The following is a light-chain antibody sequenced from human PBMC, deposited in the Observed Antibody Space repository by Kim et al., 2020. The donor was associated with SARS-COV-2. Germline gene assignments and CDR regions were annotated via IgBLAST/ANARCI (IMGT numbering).Light chain of an antibody. Sequence: SYELTQPPSMSVSPGQTARITCSGDGLPNQYAYWYLKKPGQAPLLVIYKDNDRPPGISDRFSGSSLGTTVTFPIRGVPAADEADYFCLSGDITDTVFGG. CDR3: LSGDITDTV. CDR1: GLPNQY. J-gene: IGLJ3*02. V-gene: IGLV3-25*03. CDR2: KDN.